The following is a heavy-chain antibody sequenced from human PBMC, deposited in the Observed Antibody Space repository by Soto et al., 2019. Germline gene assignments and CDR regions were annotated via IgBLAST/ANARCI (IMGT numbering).Heavy chain of an antibody. CDR1: GYTLTSYG. CDR3: ARKPMGAPVDD. J-gene: IGHJ4*02. D-gene: IGHD3-10*01. V-gene: IGHV1-18*01. CDR2: ISANNGNA. Sequence: ASVKVSCKASGYTLTSYGISWARQAPGQGLEWVGWISANNGNAHYARKLQGRVTLTTDTSTTTAYMELRSLRSDDTATYYCARKPMGAPVDDWGQGTLVTVSS.